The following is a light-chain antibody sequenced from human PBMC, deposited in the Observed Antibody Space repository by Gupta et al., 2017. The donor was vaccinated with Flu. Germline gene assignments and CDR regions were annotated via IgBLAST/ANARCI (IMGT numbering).Light chain of an antibody. J-gene: IGLJ3*02. CDR1: SSDSAYHNS. Sequence: VTLTCTVTSSDSAYHNSFYWYQPRPVTAPKIMLYDVVNHPTGVPDRYSCASSSNAASLTISRLQPQAEADSYYYSEACPTTPRVFGGGTKLTVL. CDR2: DVV. V-gene: IGLV2-11*03. CDR3: YSEACPTTPRV.